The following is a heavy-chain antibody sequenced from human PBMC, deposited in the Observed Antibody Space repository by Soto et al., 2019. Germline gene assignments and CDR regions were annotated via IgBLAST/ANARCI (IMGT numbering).Heavy chain of an antibody. D-gene: IGHD6-13*01. J-gene: IGHJ5*02. CDR2: IKSKTDGGTT. CDR3: TTDPMAADGTRRVNDP. V-gene: IGHV3-15*07. CDR1: GFTFSNAW. Sequence: EVQLVESGGGLVKPGVSLRLSCATSGFTFSNAWMNWVRQAPGKGLEWVGRIKSKTDGGTTDYAAPVKGRFTISRDDSNNTLYLQMNSLKTEDTAVYYCTTDPMAADGTRRVNDPWGQGTLVTVSS.